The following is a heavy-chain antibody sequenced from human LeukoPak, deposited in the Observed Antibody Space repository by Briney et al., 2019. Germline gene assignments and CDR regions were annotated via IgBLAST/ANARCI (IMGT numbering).Heavy chain of an antibody. V-gene: IGHV4-38-2*02. J-gene: IGHJ5*02. D-gene: IGHD3-22*01. Sequence: RPSETLSLTCTVSGYSISSGYYWGWIRQPPGKGLEWIGSIYHSGSTYYNPSLKSRVTISVDTSKNQFSLKLSSVTAADTAVYYCARDKRLVVARPYNWFDPWGQGTLVTVSS. CDR1: GYSISSGYY. CDR3: ARDKRLVVARPYNWFDP. CDR2: IYHSGST.